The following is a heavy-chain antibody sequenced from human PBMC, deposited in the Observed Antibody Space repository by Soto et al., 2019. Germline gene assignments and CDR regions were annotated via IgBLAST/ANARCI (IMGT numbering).Heavy chain of an antibody. V-gene: IGHV3-23*01. Sequence: EVQLLESGGGLVQPGGSLRLSCEASGITFSRYDISWVRQAPGKGLEWVSGSDGGRSFYGDSVEVRFTVSRDNSKNTLYLQMNSLRVEDTAIYYCATHGWELWGQGTLVPVSS. CDR3: ATHGWEL. CDR2: SDGGRS. CDR1: GITFSRYD. D-gene: IGHD6-19*01. J-gene: IGHJ1*01.